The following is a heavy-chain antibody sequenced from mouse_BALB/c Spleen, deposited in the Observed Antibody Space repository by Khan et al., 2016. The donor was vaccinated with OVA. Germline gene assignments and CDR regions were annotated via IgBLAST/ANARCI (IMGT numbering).Heavy chain of an antibody. CDR1: GYSFTGYY. D-gene: IGHD1-2*01. Sequence: VQLQQSGPDLVKPGASVKMSCKASGYSFTGYYMNWVKQSHGKSLECIGRVNPNTGNTNYNQKFKGKAILIVDTSSSTAYMELRSLTSEDSAVYYCARGYGFLAYWGQGTLVTVSA. CDR2: VNPNTGNT. J-gene: IGHJ3*01. V-gene: IGHV1-26*01. CDR3: ARGYGFLAY.